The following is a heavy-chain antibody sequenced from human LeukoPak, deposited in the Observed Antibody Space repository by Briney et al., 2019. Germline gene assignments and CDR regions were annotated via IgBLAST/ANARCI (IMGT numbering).Heavy chain of an antibody. CDR3: ARDRGSSSWYGENYFDY. J-gene: IGHJ4*02. CDR1: GFTFSSYA. Sequence: PGGSLRLSCAASGFTFSSYAMSWVRQAPGKGLEWVSAISGSGGSTYYADSVKGRFTISRDNSKNTLYLQMNSLRGEDTAVYYCARDRGSSSWYGENYFDYWGQGTLVTVSS. V-gene: IGHV3-23*01. CDR2: ISGSGGST. D-gene: IGHD6-13*01.